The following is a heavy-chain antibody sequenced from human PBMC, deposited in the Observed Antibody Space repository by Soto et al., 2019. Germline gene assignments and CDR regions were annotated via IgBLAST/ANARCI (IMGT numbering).Heavy chain of an antibody. CDR1: GGSVSSGSYY. Sequence: SETLSLTCTVSGGSVSSGSYYWSWIRQPPGKGLEWIGYIYYSGSTNYNPSLKSRVTISVDTSKNQFSLKLSSVTAADTAVYYCARDRGNWNYEYNVWGQGTTVTVSS. J-gene: IGHJ6*02. D-gene: IGHD1-7*01. CDR2: IYYSGST. V-gene: IGHV4-61*01. CDR3: ARDRGNWNYEYNV.